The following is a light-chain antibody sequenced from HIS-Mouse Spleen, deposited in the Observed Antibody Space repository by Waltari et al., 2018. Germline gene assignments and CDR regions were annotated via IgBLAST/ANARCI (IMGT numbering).Light chain of an antibody. J-gene: IGKJ2*01. CDR3: QQRSNWPSGYT. CDR1: QSVSSY. Sequence: EIVLTQSPATLSLSPGERATLSCRASQSVSSYLACYQQKPGQAPRLLIYDASNRATGIPARFSGSGSGTDFTLTISSLEPEDFAVYYCQQRSNWPSGYTFGQGTKLEIK. CDR2: DAS. V-gene: IGKV3-11*01.